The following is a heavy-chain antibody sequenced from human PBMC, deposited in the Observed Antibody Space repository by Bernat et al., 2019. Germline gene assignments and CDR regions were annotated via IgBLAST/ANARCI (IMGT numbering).Heavy chain of an antibody. CDR1: GGSFSGYY. Sequence: QVQLQQWGAGLLKPSETLSLTCAVYGGSFSGYYWSWIRQPPGKGLEWIGEINHSGSTNYNPSLKSRVTISVDTSKNQFSLTLTYVTAADTAVYYCATEPGYCTGGSCYGGWFDPWGQGTLVTVSS. CDR2: INHSGST. V-gene: IGHV4-34*01. CDR3: ATEPGYCTGGSCYGGWFDP. D-gene: IGHD2-15*01. J-gene: IGHJ5*02.